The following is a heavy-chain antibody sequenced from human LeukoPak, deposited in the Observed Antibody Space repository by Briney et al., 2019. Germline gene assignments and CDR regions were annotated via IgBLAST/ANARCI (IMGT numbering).Heavy chain of an antibody. CDR3: ARRLPYDFWSGDAFDI. CDR2: IYHSRST. CDR1: GYSISSGYY. J-gene: IGHJ3*02. Sequence: SETLSLTCAVSGYSISSGYYWGWIRQPPGEGLEWIGSIYHSRSTYYNPSLKSRVTISVDTSKNQFSLKLSSVTAADTAVYYCARRLPYDFWSGDAFDIWGQGTMVTVSS. D-gene: IGHD3-3*01. V-gene: IGHV4-38-2*01.